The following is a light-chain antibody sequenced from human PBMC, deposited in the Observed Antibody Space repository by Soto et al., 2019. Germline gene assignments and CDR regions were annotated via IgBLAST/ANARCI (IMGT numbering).Light chain of an antibody. CDR2: WAS. CDR3: QQYYSTPRT. CDR1: QSVLYSSNNKNY. Sequence: DIVMTQSPDSLAVSLGERATINCKSSQSVLYSSNNKNYLAWHQQKPGQPPKLLIYWASTRESGVPDRFSGSGSGTDFTLTISSLQAEDVAVYYCQQYYSTPRTFGQGTKVEIK. J-gene: IGKJ1*01. V-gene: IGKV4-1*01.